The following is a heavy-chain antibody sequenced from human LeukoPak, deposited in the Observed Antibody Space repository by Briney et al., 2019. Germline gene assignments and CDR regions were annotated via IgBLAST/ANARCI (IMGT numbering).Heavy chain of an antibody. J-gene: IGHJ4*02. CDR2: ISGSGGST. V-gene: IGHV3-23*01. CDR3: AKPLGYYHDSSGYPY. Sequence: GGSLRLSCAASGFTFSSYAMSWVRQAPGKGLEWVSAISGSGGSTYYADSVKGRFTISRDNSKNTLYLQMNSLRAEDTAVYYCAKPLGYYHDSSGYPYWGQGTLVTVSS. CDR1: GFTFSSYA. D-gene: IGHD3-22*01.